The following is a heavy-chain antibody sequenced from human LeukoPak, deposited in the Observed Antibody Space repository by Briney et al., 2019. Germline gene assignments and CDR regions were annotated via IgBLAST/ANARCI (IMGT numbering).Heavy chain of an antibody. V-gene: IGHV3-20*04. CDR3: ARDERDFWSGYRDY. CDR1: GFTFDDYG. Sequence: GGSLRLSCTASGFTFDDYGMSWVRQAPGKGLEWVSGINWNGGSTGYADSVKGRFTISRDNAKNSLYLQMNSLRAEDTALYYCARDERDFWSGYRDYWGQGTLVTVS. D-gene: IGHD3-3*01. J-gene: IGHJ4*02. CDR2: INWNGGST.